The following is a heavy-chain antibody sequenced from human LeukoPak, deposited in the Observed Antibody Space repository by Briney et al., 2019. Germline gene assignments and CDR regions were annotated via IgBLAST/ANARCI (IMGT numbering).Heavy chain of an antibody. CDR1: GGSISSGGYS. CDR2: IYTSGST. V-gene: IGHV4-61*02. D-gene: IGHD2-15*01. CDR3: ARIGGSYVIDY. J-gene: IGHJ4*02. Sequence: PSETLSLTCAVSGGSISSGGYSWSWIRQPAGKGLEWIGRIYTSGSTNYNPSLKSRVTISVDTSKNQFSLKLSSVTAADTAVYYCARIGGSYVIDYWGQGTLVTVSS.